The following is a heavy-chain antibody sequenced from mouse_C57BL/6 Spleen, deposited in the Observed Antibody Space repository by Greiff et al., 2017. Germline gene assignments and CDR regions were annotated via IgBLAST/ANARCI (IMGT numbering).Heavy chain of an antibody. Sequence: QVQLQQPGTELVKPGASVKLSCKASGYTFTSYWMHWVKQRPGQGLAWIGNINPSNGGTNYNEKFKSKATLTVDKSSSTAYMQLSSLTSEDSAVYYCARQHPYYGSSYWYFDVWGTGTTVTVSS. D-gene: IGHD1-1*01. CDR2: INPSNGGT. V-gene: IGHV1-53*01. J-gene: IGHJ1*03. CDR3: ARQHPYYGSSYWYFDV. CDR1: GYTFTSYW.